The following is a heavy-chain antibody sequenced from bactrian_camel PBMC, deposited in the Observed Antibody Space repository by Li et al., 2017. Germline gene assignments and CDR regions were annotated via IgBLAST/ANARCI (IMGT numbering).Heavy chain of an antibody. D-gene: IGHD7*01. J-gene: IGHJ4*01. V-gene: IGHV3S53*01. CDR1: GYTKRRGC. CDR2: IDNDGAT. CDR3: AVDRPIRLVAPIITFRKIRNCGDTDDLF. Sequence: HVQLVESGGGSVQVGGSLRLSCVISGYTKRRGCMGWFRQAPGKDREGVAVIDNDGATRYEKPVQGRFTLTKDNAENTLYLEMSDLSPQDTAVYFCAVDRPIRLVAPIITFRKIRNCGDTDDLFWGQGTQVTVSS.